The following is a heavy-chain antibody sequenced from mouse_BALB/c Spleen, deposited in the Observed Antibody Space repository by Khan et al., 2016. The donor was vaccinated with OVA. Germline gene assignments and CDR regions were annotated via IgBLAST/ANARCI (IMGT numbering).Heavy chain of an antibody. CDR1: GFSLNNYS. V-gene: IGHV2-2*02. D-gene: IGHD2-2*01. CDR3: AVRGYAYGRGALFAY. CDR2: IWSAGST. Sequence: QVQLKQSGPGLVQPSQSLSITCTVSGFSLNNYSVHWVRQSPGKGLEWLGVIWSAGSTDYNAAFISRLTISKDNSWSQVFFKMNSLQPNDTANYDCAVRGYAYGRGALFAYWGQGTLVTVSA. J-gene: IGHJ3*01.